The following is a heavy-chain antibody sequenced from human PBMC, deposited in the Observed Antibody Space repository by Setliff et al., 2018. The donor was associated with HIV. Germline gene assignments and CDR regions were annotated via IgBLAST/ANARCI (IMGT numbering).Heavy chain of an antibody. CDR2: IQHSGRI. Sequence: SETLSLTCAVYGGSFSGYCWSWIRQPPGKGLEWIGEIQHSGRINYNPSLRSRVTTSVDTSKNQFSLRLRSVTAADCARFKASNYSTLDYFDYWGRGSLVTVSS. V-gene: IGHV4-34*01. CDR3: SNYSTLDYFDY. J-gene: IGHJ4*02. CDR1: GGSFSGYC. D-gene: IGHD2-21*01.